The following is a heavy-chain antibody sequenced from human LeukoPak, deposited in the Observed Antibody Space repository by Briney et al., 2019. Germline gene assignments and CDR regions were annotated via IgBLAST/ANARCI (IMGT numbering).Heavy chain of an antibody. V-gene: IGHV3-7*01. CDR1: GFTFGTYW. Sequence: GGSLRLSCAASGFTFGTYWMSWVRQTPGKGLAWVANIKQDGSEKYYVDSVKGRFAISRDNAKNALYLQMNSLRAEDTAVYYCAGLGHMRPRAFYIWGQGTMVTVSS. D-gene: IGHD2-21*01. J-gene: IGHJ3*02. CDR3: AGLGHMRPRAFYI. CDR2: IKQDGSEK.